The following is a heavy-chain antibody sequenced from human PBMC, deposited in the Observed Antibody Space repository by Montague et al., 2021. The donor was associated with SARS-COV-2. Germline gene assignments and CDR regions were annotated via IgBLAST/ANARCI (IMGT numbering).Heavy chain of an antibody. V-gene: IGHV4-39*07. J-gene: IGHJ5*02. Sequence: SETLSLTCTVSGGSISGSNYYWGWIRQPPGKGLEWIGSMYYSGSTYYNPSLKSRVTISVDTSTNQFSLKFSSVTAADTAVYYCARAHATYYNILSGYYYVFHLKSFFDPWGQGTLVTVSS. CDR2: MYYSGST. CDR3: ARAHATYYNILSGYYYVFHLKSFFDP. CDR1: GGSISGSNYY. D-gene: IGHD3-9*01.